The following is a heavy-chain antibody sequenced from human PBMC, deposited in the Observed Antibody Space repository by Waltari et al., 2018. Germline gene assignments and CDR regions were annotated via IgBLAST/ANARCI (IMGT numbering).Heavy chain of an antibody. CDR3: AKDSGELEEGAFDI. CDR2: IRYDGSNK. CDR1: GFTFSSYA. J-gene: IGHJ3*02. V-gene: IGHV3-30*02. D-gene: IGHD1-7*01. Sequence: QVQLVESGGGVVQPGGSLRLSCAASGFTFSSYAMHWFRHAPGKGLEWVAFIRYDGSNKYYADSVKGRFTISRDNSKNTLYLQMNSLRAEDTAVYYCAKDSGELEEGAFDIWGQGTMVTVSS.